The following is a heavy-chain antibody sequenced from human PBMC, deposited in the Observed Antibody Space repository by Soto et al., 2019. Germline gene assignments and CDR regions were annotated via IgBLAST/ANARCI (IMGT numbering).Heavy chain of an antibody. Sequence: QVQLVQSGAEVKKPGASVKVSCEASGDTFTGYYVHWVRQAPGQGLEWMGWISPHGGGAKYAQNFQGRVTLTTDPSPHTAYMEGTRPRSDDTALYFCARGDSRGNPPMSWGQGTLVTASS. CDR3: ARGDSRGNPPMS. D-gene: IGHD1-1*01. CDR2: ISPHGGGA. J-gene: IGHJ4*01. CDR1: GDTFTGYY. V-gene: IGHV1-2*02.